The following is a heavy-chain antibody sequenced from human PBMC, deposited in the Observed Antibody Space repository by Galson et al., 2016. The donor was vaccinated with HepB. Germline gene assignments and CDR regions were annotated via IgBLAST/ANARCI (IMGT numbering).Heavy chain of an antibody. CDR3: VHKAPNYDSFTGHYNDAFDI. CDR2: SFWDEDK. CDR1: GVSVNSSGVG. Sequence: PALVKPTQTLALTCTLSGVSVNSSGVGGGGIRQPPGKALEWLALSFWDEDKSYSPSLKSKLPTTKDTSKNQMVLTRTNMHSVDTAKYFSVHKAPNYDSFTGHYNDAFDIWGQGTAVSVSS. J-gene: IGHJ3*02. D-gene: IGHD3-9*01. V-gene: IGHV2-5*02.